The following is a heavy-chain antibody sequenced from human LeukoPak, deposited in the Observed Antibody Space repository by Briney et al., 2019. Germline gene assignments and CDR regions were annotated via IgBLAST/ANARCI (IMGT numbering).Heavy chain of an antibody. J-gene: IGHJ4*02. Sequence: GESLKISFKGSGYRFTSYWIGWVRPMPGKGLEWMGIIYPGDSDTRYSPSFQGQVTISADKSISTAYLQWSSLKTSDTAMYYCARHAITLFDYWGQGTLDTVSS. CDR2: IYPGDSDT. CDR3: ARHAITLFDY. V-gene: IGHV5-51*01. CDR1: GYRFTSYW. D-gene: IGHD3-10*01.